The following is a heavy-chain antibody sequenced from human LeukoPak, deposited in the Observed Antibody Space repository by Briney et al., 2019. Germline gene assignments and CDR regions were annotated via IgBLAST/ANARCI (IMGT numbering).Heavy chain of an antibody. D-gene: IGHD4-17*01. CDR3: AGDSGEDYGDYVVGIFDY. CDR2: ISYDGSNK. CDR1: GFTFSSYA. J-gene: IGHJ4*02. V-gene: IGHV3-30-3*01. Sequence: GGSLRLSCAASGFTFSSYAMHWVRQAPGKGLEWVAVISYDGSNKYYADSVKGRFTISRDNSKNTLYLQMNSLRAEDTAVYYCAGDSGEDYGDYVVGIFDYWGQGTLVTVSS.